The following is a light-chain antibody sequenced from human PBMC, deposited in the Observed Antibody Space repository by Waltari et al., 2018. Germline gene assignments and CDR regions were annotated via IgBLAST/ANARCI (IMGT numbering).Light chain of an antibody. J-gene: IGLJ3*02. V-gene: IGLV3-1*01. CDR1: KLGDKY. CDR3: QAWDSGVV. CDR2: QDS. Sequence: SYALTQPPSVSVSPGQTVTTTCSGDKLGDKYVCWYQQKPGHSPEVVIYQDSLWPSGIPERFSGSNSGNTATLTISGTQPVDDADYYCQAWDSGVVFGGGTKLTVL.